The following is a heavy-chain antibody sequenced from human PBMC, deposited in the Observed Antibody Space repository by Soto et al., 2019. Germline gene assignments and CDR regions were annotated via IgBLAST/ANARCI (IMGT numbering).Heavy chain of an antibody. CDR1: GYTFSRYG. Sequence: QGQLVQSGPEVKKSGASEKVSCKASGYTFSRYGISWVRQAPGQGLEWMGWISGYNGDTKYAQKVQGRVTMTLDTSTYTAYMELRSLTSDDTAIYYCAKNGQPPYYYYGMDVWGEGATVTVSS. D-gene: IGHD2-8*01. J-gene: IGHJ6*02. V-gene: IGHV1-18*01. CDR2: ISGYNGDT. CDR3: AKNGQPPYYYYGMDV.